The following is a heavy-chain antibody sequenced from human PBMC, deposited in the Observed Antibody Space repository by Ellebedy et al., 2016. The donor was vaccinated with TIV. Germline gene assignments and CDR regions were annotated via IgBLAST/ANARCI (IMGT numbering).Heavy chain of an antibody. CDR1: GFSFPDYT. CDR3: ATEQRKYFAY. J-gene: IGHJ4*02. V-gene: IGHV3-43*01. CDR2: ITRDAGYT. Sequence: PGGSLRLSCEASGFSFPDYTMHWVRQAPGKELEWVSLITRDAGYTYYADSVKGRFTISRDNSRYSLYLHMSSLRTEDTAFYYCATEQRKYFAYWGQGTVATVSS. D-gene: IGHD1/OR15-1a*01.